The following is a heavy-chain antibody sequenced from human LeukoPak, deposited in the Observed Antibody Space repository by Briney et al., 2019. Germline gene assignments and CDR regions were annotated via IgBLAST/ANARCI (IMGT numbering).Heavy chain of an antibody. CDR1: GFTFSSYG. D-gene: IGHD3-10*01. V-gene: IGHV3-30*18. J-gene: IGHJ4*02. CDR3: VKGRTRGD. CDR2: ISYDGSNK. Sequence: PGGSLRLSCAVSGFTFSSYGMHWVRQAPGKGLEWVAVISYDGSNKYYADSVKGRFTISRDNSKSTLYLQMNSLRAEDTAVYYCVKGRTRGDWGQGTLVTVSS.